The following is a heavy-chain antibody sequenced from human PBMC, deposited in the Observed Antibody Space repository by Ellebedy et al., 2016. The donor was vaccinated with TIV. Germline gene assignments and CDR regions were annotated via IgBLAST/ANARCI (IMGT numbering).Heavy chain of an antibody. J-gene: IGHJ4*02. V-gene: IGHV3-66*01. D-gene: IGHD5-18*01. CDR3: ARKYIYGFD. CDR1: GFTVSSNY. CDR2: IYSGGAT. Sequence: PGGSLRLSCAASGFTVSSNYISWVRQVPGKWLEWVSVIYSGGATSYSDSVKGRFTISRDNSKNTLYLQMNSRRVEDTAVYYCARKYIYGFDWGQGTLVTVSS.